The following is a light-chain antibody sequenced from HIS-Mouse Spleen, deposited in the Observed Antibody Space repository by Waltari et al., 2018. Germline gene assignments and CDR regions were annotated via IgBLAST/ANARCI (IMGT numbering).Light chain of an antibody. CDR3: QQYYSYPLT. V-gene: IGKV1-8*01. CDR1: QGISSY. CDR2: AAS. J-gene: IGKJ4*01. Sequence: AIRMTQSPSSLSASTGDRVTITCRASQGISSYLPWYQQKPGKAPKLLIYAASTVQSGVPSRFSGSGSGTDFTLTISCLQSEDFATYYCQQYYSYPLTFGGGTKVEIK.